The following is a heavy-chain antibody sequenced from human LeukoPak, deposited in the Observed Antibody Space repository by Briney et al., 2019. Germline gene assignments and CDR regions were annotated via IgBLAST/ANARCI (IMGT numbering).Heavy chain of an antibody. D-gene: IGHD6-19*01. CDR1: GFTFSSYA. CDR3: AKGQYSSGWYSTDAFDI. V-gene: IGHV3-23*01. Sequence: GGSLRLSCAASGFTFSSYAMSWVRQAPGKGLEWVSAISGSGGSTYYADSVKGRFTISRDNSKNTLYLQMNSLRAEDTAVYYCAKGQYSSGWYSTDAFDIWGQGTMVTVSS. J-gene: IGHJ3*02. CDR2: ISGSGGST.